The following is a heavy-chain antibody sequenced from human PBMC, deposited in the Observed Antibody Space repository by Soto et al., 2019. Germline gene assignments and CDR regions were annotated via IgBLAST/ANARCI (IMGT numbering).Heavy chain of an antibody. CDR1: GFSFSSYE. Sequence: LRLSCAASGFSFSSYEMDWVRQAPGKGLEWVAYISSSGTILYGDSVKGRFTISRDNADNSLYLQMNSLIAEDTAIYYCTKEKSVMYSGYDAFDVWGRGTMVTVSS. CDR3: TKEKSVMYSGYDAFDV. J-gene: IGHJ3*01. D-gene: IGHD5-12*01. CDR2: ISSSGTI. V-gene: IGHV3-48*03.